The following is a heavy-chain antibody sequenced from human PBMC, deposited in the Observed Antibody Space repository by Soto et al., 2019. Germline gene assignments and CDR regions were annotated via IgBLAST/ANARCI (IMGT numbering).Heavy chain of an antibody. CDR2: ISGSGGST. CDR3: AKEPVLRFLEWLLDY. Sequence: PGGSLRLSCAASGFTFSSYAMSWVRQAPGKGLEWVSAISGSGGSTYHADSVKGRFTISRDNSKNTLYLQMNSLRAEDTAVYYCAKEPVLRFLEWLLDYWGQGTLVTVSS. J-gene: IGHJ4*02. D-gene: IGHD3-3*01. CDR1: GFTFSSYA. V-gene: IGHV3-23*01.